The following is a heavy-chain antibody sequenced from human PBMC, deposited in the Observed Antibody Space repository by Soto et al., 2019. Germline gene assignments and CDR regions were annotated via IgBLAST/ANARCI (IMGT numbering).Heavy chain of an antibody. Sequence: ASVKVSCKASGYTFTSYGISWLRQAPGQGLEWMGWISAYNGNTNYAQKLQGRVTMTTDTSTSTAYMELRSLRSDDTAVYYCARRKGYCSSTSCYIGNWFDPWGRGTLVTVSS. CDR1: GYTFTSYG. CDR3: ARRKGYCSSTSCYIGNWFDP. D-gene: IGHD2-2*02. J-gene: IGHJ5*02. CDR2: ISAYNGNT. V-gene: IGHV1-18*01.